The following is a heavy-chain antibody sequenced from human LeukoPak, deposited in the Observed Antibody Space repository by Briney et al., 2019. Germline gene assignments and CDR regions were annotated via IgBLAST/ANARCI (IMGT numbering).Heavy chain of an antibody. CDR2: ISGSGGST. D-gene: IGHD3-3*01. CDR3: ARDRSSSGWSGPSYYYGMDV. J-gene: IGHJ6*02. CDR1: GFTFSSYA. V-gene: IGHV3-23*01. Sequence: HPGGSLRLSCAASGFTFSSYAMSWVRQAPGKGLEWVSVISGSGGSTYYADSVKGRFTISRDNAKNSLYLQMNSLRAEDTAVYYCARDRSSSGWSGPSYYYGMDVWGQGTTVTVSS.